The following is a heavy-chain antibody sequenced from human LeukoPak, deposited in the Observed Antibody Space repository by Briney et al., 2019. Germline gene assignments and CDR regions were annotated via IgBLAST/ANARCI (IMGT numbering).Heavy chain of an antibody. V-gene: IGHV3-74*01. Sequence: PGGSLRLSCAASGFTFSTYWMHWVRQAPGKGLVWVTRINGDGSSTTYADSVKGRFTISRDNAKNSLYLQMNSLRAEDTAVYYCARYRGVHRVITAWYFDSWGQGTLVTVSS. CDR3: ARYRGVHRVITAWYFDS. CDR1: GFTFSTYW. J-gene: IGHJ4*02. D-gene: IGHD3-16*01. CDR2: INGDGSST.